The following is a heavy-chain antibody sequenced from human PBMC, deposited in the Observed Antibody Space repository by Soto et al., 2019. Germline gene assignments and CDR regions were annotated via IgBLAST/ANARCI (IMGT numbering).Heavy chain of an antibody. J-gene: IGHJ6*03. V-gene: IGHV1-18*01. CDR1: GYTFTSYD. D-gene: IGHD3-3*01. CDR2: ISAYNGNT. Sequence: GASVKVSCKASGYTFTSYDISWVRQAPGQGLEWMGWISAYNGNTNYAQKLQGRVTMTTDTSTSTAYMELRSLRSDDTAVYYCARDRVFGVVNYYYYYMDVWGKGTTVTVSS. CDR3: ARDRVFGVVNYYYYYMDV.